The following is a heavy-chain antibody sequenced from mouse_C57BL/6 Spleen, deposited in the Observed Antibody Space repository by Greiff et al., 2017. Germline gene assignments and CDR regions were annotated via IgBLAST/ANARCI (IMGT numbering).Heavy chain of an antibody. CDR1: GYTFTNYW. CDR3: ARWDYGSSWDY. CDR2: IYPGGGYT. Sequence: QVQLKQSGAELVRPGTSVKMSCKASGYTFTNYWIGWAKQRPGHGLEWIGDIYPGGGYTNYNEKFKGKATLTADKSSSTAYMQFSSLTSEDSAIYYCARWDYGSSWDYWGQGTTLTVSS. J-gene: IGHJ2*01. V-gene: IGHV1-63*01. D-gene: IGHD1-1*01.